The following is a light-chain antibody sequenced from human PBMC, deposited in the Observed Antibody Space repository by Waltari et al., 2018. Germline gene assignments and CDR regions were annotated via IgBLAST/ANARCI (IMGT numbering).Light chain of an antibody. CDR1: SSYVGASPY. J-gene: IGLJ2*01. V-gene: IGLV2-11*01. CDR2: DVD. Sequence: QSALTQPRSVSGSPGPSVTFSCPGTSSYVGASPYVPWSQLHPGQVPNPILYDVDKRPSGVPDRFSGSKAGNTASLTISGLQTEDEADYYCCSYAGRYTSVFGGGTKVTVL. CDR3: CSYAGRYTSV.